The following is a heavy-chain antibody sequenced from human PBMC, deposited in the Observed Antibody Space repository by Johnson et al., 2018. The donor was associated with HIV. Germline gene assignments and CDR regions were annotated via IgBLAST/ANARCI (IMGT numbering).Heavy chain of an antibody. J-gene: IGHJ3*02. CDR1: GFIFSDYS. CDR2: IGWSGGGT. Sequence: VQLVESGGGLVQPGGSLRLSCVGSGFIFSDYSMHWVRQAPGKGLEYVSLIGWSGGGTFYADSGKGRFIISRANSKNTLYLQMGSLTTEYMAVYYCAREPLGNYGLGYAFDIWGQGTMVTVSS. V-gene: IGHV3-64*07. CDR3: AREPLGNYGLGYAFDI. D-gene: IGHD1-7*01.